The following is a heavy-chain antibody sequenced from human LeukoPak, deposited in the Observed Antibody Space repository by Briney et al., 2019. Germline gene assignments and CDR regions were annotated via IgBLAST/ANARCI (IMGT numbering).Heavy chain of an antibody. CDR2: IYSGGST. CDR1: GFTVSSNY. Sequence: GGSLRLSCAASGFTVSSNYMSWVRQAPGKGLEWVSVIYSGGSTYYADSVKGRFTISRDNSKNTLYLQMNSLRAEDTAVYYCARWGYDFWSGQAYYYYYYMDVWGKGTTVTVSS. D-gene: IGHD3-3*01. V-gene: IGHV3-66*02. CDR3: ARWGYDFWSGQAYYYYYYMDV. J-gene: IGHJ6*03.